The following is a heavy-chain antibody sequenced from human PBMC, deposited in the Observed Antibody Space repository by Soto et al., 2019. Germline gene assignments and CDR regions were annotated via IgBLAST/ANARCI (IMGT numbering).Heavy chain of an antibody. D-gene: IGHD1-26*01. CDR1: GGSISSYY. CDR2: IYYSGST. CDR3: ARVIGSYYYYYGMDV. J-gene: IGHJ6*02. Sequence: SETLSLTCTVSGGSISSYYWSWIRQPPGKGLEWIGYIYYSGSTNYNPFLKSRVTISVDTSKNQFSLKLSSVTAADTAVYYCARVIGSYYYYYGMDVWGQGTTVTVSS. V-gene: IGHV4-59*08.